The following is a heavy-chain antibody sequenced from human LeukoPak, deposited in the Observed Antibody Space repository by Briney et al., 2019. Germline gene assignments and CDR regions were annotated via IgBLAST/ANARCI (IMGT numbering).Heavy chain of an antibody. J-gene: IGHJ5*02. CDR3: ARTPFGVARGWFDP. Sequence: SETLSLTCTVSGGPISSGGYYWSWIRQHPGKGLEWIGYIYYSGSTYYNPSLKSRVTISVDTSKNQFSLKLSSVTAADTAVYYCARTPFGVARGWFDPWGQGTLVTVSS. CDR1: GGPISSGGYY. CDR2: IYYSGST. D-gene: IGHD3-3*01. V-gene: IGHV4-31*03.